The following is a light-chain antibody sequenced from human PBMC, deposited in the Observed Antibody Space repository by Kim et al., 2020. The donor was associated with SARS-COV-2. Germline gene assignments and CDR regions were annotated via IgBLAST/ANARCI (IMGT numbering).Light chain of an antibody. CDR2: DAS. Sequence: EIVLTQSPATLSLSPGERATLSCWASQSVSSYLAWYQQKPGQAPRLLIYDASDRATGIPARFSGSGSGTDFTLTISSLEPEDFAVYYCQQRSKWPITFGGGTKVEI. CDR3: QQRSKWPIT. J-gene: IGKJ4*01. V-gene: IGKV3-11*01. CDR1: QSVSSY.